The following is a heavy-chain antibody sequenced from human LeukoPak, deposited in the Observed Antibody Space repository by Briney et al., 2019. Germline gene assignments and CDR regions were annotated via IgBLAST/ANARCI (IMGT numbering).Heavy chain of an antibody. CDR3: AGPTYYYGSGSYPY. CDR1: GYTFTGYY. V-gene: IGHV1-2*02. CDR2: INPNSGGT. J-gene: IGHJ4*02. D-gene: IGHD3-10*01. Sequence: AASVKVSCKASGYTFTGYYMHWVRQAPGQGLEWMGWINPNSGGTNYAQKFQGRVTMTRDTSISTAYMEVSRLRSDDTAVYYCAGPTYYYGSGSYPYWGQGTLVTVSS.